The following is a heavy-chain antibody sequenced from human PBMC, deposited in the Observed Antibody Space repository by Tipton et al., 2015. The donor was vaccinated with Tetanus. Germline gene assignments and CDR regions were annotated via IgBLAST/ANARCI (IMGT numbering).Heavy chain of an antibody. D-gene: IGHD1-26*01. CDR3: ARGDGYHYYYHMDV. CDR1: GGSISSTSYY. V-gene: IGHV4-39*07. J-gene: IGHJ6*04. Sequence: TLSLTCSVSGGSISSTSYYWGWIRQPPGKGLEWIGTIYYTGNTYYNPSLKSRVSMAVGTSKNQFSLQLRSVTAADTAVYYCARGDGYHYYYHMDVWGRGTTVTVSS. CDR2: IYYTGNT.